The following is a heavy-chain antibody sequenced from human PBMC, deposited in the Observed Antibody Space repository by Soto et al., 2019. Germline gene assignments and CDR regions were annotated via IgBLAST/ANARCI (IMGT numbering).Heavy chain of an antibody. CDR1: GFTFSGDW. D-gene: IGHD2-2*01. Sequence: EVQLVESGGGLVQPGGSLRLSCAASGFTFSGDWMHWVRQAAGKGLVWVARINMDGSSTNYADSVKGRFTISRDNAKNTLYLQMNSLRVDDTAVYSCARGPRGLYHHDYWGQGALVTVSS. CDR3: ARGPRGLYHHDY. V-gene: IGHV3-74*01. CDR2: INMDGSST. J-gene: IGHJ4*02.